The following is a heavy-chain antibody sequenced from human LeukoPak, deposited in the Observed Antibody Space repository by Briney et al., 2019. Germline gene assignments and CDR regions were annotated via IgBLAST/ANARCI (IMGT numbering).Heavy chain of an antibody. CDR2: INPSGGST. CDR3: ARFCSSTSCYSGFDY. D-gene: IGHD2-2*01. J-gene: IGHJ4*02. V-gene: IGHV1-46*01. Sequence: ASVKVSCKASGYTFTSYYMHWVRQAPGQGLEWMGIINPSGGSTSYAQKFQGRVTITADKSTSTAYMELSSLRSEDTAVYYCARFCSSTSCYSGFDYWGQGTLVTVSS. CDR1: GYTFTSYY.